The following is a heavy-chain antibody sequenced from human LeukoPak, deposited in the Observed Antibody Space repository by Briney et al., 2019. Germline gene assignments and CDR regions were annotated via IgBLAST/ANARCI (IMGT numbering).Heavy chain of an antibody. J-gene: IGHJ4*02. Sequence: SETLSLTCTISGGSVSDYYWSWIRQPAGKGLESIGHISTSGSTNYNPSLKSRVTMSVDTSKNQFSLKLSPVTAADTAVYYCARVRYSDSSILTRKRSYYFDYWGQGTLVTVSS. V-gene: IGHV4-4*07. CDR1: GGSVSDYY. CDR2: ISTSGST. D-gene: IGHD3-22*01. CDR3: ARVRYSDSSILTRKRSYYFDY.